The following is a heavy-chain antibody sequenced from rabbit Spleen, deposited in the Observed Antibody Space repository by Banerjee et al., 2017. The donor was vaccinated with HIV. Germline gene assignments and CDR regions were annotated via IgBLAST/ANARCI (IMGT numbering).Heavy chain of an antibody. D-gene: IGHD2-1*01. CDR2: IYIGDGNT. V-gene: IGHV1S45*01. Sequence: QEQLKETGGGLVQPGGSLTLSCKASGFDFSNYYLSWVRQAPGKGLEWIACIYIGDGNTYYASWAKGRFTISKTSSTTVTLQMTSLTAADTATYFCARGGAGDYSRATLDLWGQGTLVTVS. CDR3: ARGGAGDYSRATLDL. CDR1: GFDFSNYYL. J-gene: IGHJ4*01.